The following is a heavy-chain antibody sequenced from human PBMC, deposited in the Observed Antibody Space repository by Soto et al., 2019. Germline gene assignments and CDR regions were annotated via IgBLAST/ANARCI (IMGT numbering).Heavy chain of an antibody. J-gene: IGHJ4*02. CDR1: GFTFSSYS. CDR2: ITGVGTYI. D-gene: IGHD6-19*01. Sequence: EVQVVESGGGLVKPGGSLRLSCAGSGFTFSSYSMNWVRQAPGKGLEWVSSITGVGTYIFYADSVRGRFSISRDNANNSLYLHMNSLRADDTAVYYCARDSIYRSGLFDSRCQGTLLSVPS. V-gene: IGHV3-21*01. CDR3: ARDSIYRSGLFDS.